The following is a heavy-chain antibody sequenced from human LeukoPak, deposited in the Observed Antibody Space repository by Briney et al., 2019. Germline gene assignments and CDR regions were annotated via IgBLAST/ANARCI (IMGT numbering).Heavy chain of an antibody. CDR2: TYSSGTT. CDR3: TRDLTQYYDVWSGSHGFDI. J-gene: IGHJ3*02. Sequence: SVTLSLTCSVSGASISGGNYHWSWIRQPAGKGLEWIGRTYSSGTTNYNPSLKSRATISEDTSKNQFSLKLTSVTAADTAVYYCTRDLTQYYDVWSGSHGFDIWGQGTMVIVSS. D-gene: IGHD3-3*01. V-gene: IGHV4-61*02. CDR1: GASISGGNYH.